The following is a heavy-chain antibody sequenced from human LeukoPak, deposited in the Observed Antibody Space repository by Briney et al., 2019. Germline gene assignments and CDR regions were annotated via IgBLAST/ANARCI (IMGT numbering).Heavy chain of an antibody. Sequence: ASVKVSCKPSGYTFTDYYMHWVRQAPGQGLEWMGWINPNSGGTNYAQKFQGRVTMTRDTSISTAYMELSRLRSDDTAVYYCARELENPAHEGGPFDYWGQGTLVTVSS. J-gene: IGHJ4*02. CDR2: INPNSGGT. V-gene: IGHV1-2*02. CDR1: GYTFTDYY. CDR3: ARELENPAHEGGPFDY. D-gene: IGHD2-15*01.